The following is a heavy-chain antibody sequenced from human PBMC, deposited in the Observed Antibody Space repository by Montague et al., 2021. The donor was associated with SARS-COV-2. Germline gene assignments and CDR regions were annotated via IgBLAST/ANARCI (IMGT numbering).Heavy chain of an antibody. V-gene: IGHV4-34*01. Sequence: SETLSLTCAVYGGSFSGYYWSWIRQPPGKGLEWIGEINHSGSTNYNPSLKSRVTISVDTSKNQFSLKLSSETAADTAVYYCARGRTGTTFYYYYYYGMDVWGQGTTVTVSS. J-gene: IGHJ6*02. CDR1: GGSFSGYY. CDR3: ARGRTGTTFYYYYYYGMDV. CDR2: INHSGST. D-gene: IGHD1-7*01.